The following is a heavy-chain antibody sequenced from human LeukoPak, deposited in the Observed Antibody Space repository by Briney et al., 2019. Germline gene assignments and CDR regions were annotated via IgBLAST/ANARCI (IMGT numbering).Heavy chain of an antibody. CDR2: LSSSSIYM. CDR3: ARADRDYFGAGTYWGYFDY. D-gene: IGHD3-10*01. J-gene: IGHJ4*02. CDR1: GFTFGSYG. Sequence: GGSLRLSCAASGFTFGSYGMNWVRQTPGKGLEWVSHLSSSSIYMYYADSLEGRFTISRDTAKKSLFLQMNSLRAEDTAVYYCARADRDYFGAGTYWGYFDYWGQGTLVTVSS. V-gene: IGHV3-21*01.